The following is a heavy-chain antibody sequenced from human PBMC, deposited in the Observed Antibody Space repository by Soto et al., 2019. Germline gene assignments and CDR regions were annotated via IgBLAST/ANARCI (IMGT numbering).Heavy chain of an antibody. V-gene: IGHV4-31*03. CDR1: GGSISSGGYY. CDR2: IYYSGST. J-gene: IGHJ4*02. D-gene: IGHD2-2*01. CDR3: ASTYPHIVVVPAAGPSFDY. Sequence: PSETLSLTCTVSGGSISSGGYYWSWIRQHPGKGLEWIGYIYYSGSTYYNPSLKSRVTISVDTSKNQFSLKLSSVTAADTAVYYCASTYPHIVVVPAAGPSFDYWGQGTLVTVSS.